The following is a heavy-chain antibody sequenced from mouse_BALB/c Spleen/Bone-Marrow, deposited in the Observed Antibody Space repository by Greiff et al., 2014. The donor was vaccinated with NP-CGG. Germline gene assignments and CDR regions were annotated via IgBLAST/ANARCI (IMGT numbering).Heavy chain of an antibody. D-gene: IGHD1-1*01. J-gene: IGHJ1*01. V-gene: IGHV3-1*02. CDR2: IHYSGST. Sequence: VQLQQSGPDLVKPSQSLSLTCTVTGYSITSGYSWHWIRQFPGNKLEWMGYIHYSGSTNYNPSLKSRISITRDTSKNQFFLQLNSVTTEDTDTYYCARRGLDYYGSSYWYFDVWGAGTTVTVSS. CDR3: ARRGLDYYGSSYWYFDV. CDR1: GYSITSGYS.